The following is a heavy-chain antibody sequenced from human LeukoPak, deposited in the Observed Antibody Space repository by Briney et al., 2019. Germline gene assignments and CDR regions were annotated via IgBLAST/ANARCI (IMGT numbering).Heavy chain of an antibody. CDR2: MNPNSGNT. CDR3: ASIGTSGGERFDP. Sequence: EASVKVSCKASGYTFTSYDINWVRQATGQGLEWMGWMNPNSGNTGYAQKFQGRVTMTRDTSISTAYMELSSLRAEDTAVYYCASIGTSGGERFDPWGQGTLVTVSS. J-gene: IGHJ5*02. D-gene: IGHD1-14*01. CDR1: GYTFTSYD. V-gene: IGHV1-8*01.